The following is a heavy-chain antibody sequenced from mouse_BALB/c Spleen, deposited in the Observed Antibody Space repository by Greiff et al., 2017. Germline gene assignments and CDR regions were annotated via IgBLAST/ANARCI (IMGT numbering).Heavy chain of an antibody. D-gene: IGHD2-4*01. J-gene: IGHJ3*01. Sequence: LVESGPELVKPGASVKVSCKASGYAFTSYNMYWVKQSHGKSLEWIGYIDPYNGGTSYNQKFKGKATLTVDKSSSTAYMHLNSLTSEDSAVYYCARGDYDYDPWFAYWGQGTLVTVSA. CDR3: ARGDYDYDPWFAY. CDR2: IDPYNGGT. CDR1: GYAFTSYN. V-gene: IGHV1S135*01.